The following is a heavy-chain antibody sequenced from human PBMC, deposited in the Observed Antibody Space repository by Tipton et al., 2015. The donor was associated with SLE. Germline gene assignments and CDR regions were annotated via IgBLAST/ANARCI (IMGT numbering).Heavy chain of an antibody. V-gene: IGHV3-30*02. CDR2: IRYDGSNK. J-gene: IGHJ1*01. CDR1: GFTFSSYG. CDR3: AKIGRKVGVTGCFQH. Sequence: SLRLSCAASGFTFSSYGMHWVRQAPGKGLEWVAFIRYDGSNKYYADSVKGRFTISRDNSKNTLYLQMNSLRAEDTAVYYCAKIGRKVGVTGCFQHWGRGSLVTVSS. D-gene: IGHD1-26*01.